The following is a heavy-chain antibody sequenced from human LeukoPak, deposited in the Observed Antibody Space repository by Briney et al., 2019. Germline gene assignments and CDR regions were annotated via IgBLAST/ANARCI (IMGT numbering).Heavy chain of an antibody. CDR3: TRDLYPDAFDI. J-gene: IGHJ3*02. V-gene: IGHV3-49*03. CDR2: IRSKAYGGTT. Sequence: PGRSLGLSCTASGFTFGDYAMSWFRQAPGKGLEWVGFIRSKAYGGTTEYAASVKGRFTISRDDSKSIAYLQMNSLKTEDTAVYYCTRDLYPDAFDIWGQGTMVTVSS. CDR1: GFTFGDYA. D-gene: IGHD2-15*01.